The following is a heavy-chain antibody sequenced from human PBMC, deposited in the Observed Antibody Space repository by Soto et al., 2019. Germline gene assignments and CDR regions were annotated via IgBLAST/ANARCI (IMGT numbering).Heavy chain of an antibody. D-gene: IGHD3-22*01. CDR3: AKDDSSGYYHYGEYYFDY. Sequence: ASVKVSCKASGYTFTENQIHWLRRAPGQRLEWMGRIDPKSGDTTFAQTYQGRVTMTRDTSSNTVYMELTRLTSDDTAVYYCAKDDSSGYYHYGEYYFDYWGQGTLVTVSS. J-gene: IGHJ4*02. CDR2: IDPKSGDT. V-gene: IGHV1-2*02. CDR1: GYTFTENQ.